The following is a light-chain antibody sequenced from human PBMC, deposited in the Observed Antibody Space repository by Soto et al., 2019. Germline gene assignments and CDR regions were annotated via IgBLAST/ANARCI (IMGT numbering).Light chain of an antibody. V-gene: IGKV3-20*01. CDR2: GAS. J-gene: IGKJ2*01. CDR3: QQYGGSPPFT. Sequence: VLTQSPGTLSLSPGERATISCRASQSIGSSYLAWYQHKPGQAPRLLIYGASSRATGISHRFSGSGSGTDFTRTSSRLEPEDCGVYYCQQYGGSPPFTFGQGTSLEIK. CDR1: QSIGSSY.